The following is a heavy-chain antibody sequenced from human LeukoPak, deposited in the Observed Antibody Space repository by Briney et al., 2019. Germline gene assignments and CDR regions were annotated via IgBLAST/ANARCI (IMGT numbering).Heavy chain of an antibody. CDR2: IYYSGST. CDR3: ASLYCSGGSCYSPPHYYYMDV. V-gene: IGHV4-39*01. CDR1: GGSISSSSYY. D-gene: IGHD2-15*01. J-gene: IGHJ6*03. Sequence: PSETLPLTCTVSGGSISSSSYYWGWIRQPPGKGLEWIGSIYYSGSTYYNPSLKSRVTISVDTSKNQFSLKLSSVTAADTAVYYCASLYCSGGSCYSPPHYYYMDVWGKGTTVTISS.